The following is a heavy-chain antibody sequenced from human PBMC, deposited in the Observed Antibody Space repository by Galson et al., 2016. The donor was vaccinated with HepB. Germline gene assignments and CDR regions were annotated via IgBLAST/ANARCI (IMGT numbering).Heavy chain of an antibody. CDR2: IWFDGNKK. J-gene: IGHJ4*02. CDR3: ARDLGGSSCLDY. D-gene: IGHD6-6*01. CDR1: GFTFSNYG. Sequence: SLRLSCAASGFTFSNYGMHWVRQAPGKGLEWVAVIWFDGNKKYYGDSVQGRFTISRDNSRNTLYLQMNSLRAEDTAVYYCARDLGGSSCLDYWGQGTPVTVSS. V-gene: IGHV3-33*01.